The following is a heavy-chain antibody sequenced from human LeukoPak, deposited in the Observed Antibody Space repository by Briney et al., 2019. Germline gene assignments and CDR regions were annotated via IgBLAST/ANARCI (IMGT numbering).Heavy chain of an antibody. CDR3: AHLVVTIDWRSYFDY. V-gene: IGHV2-5*01. Sequence: SGPTLVNPTQTLTLTCTFSDFSLSTPGMGVGWIRQPPGKAPEWLVMIYYNDDKRYSPSLRSRLTITKDTSKNQVVLTMTNVDVVDTATYYCAHLVVTIDWRSYFDYWGQGILVTVS. D-gene: IGHD3-9*01. J-gene: IGHJ4*02. CDR1: DFSLSTPGMG. CDR2: IYYNDDK.